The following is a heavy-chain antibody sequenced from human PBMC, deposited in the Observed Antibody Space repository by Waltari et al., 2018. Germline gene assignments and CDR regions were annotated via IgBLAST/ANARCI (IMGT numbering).Heavy chain of an antibody. CDR1: GFTFSSYG. CDR2: IWVDGSNK. V-gene: IGHV3-33*01. D-gene: IGHD6-6*01. Sequence: QVQLVESGGGVVQPGRSLRLSCAASGFTFSSYGMHWVRQAPGKGMEWVAVIWVDGSNKYYADSVKGRFTISRDNSKNTLYLQMNSLRAEDTAVYYCAREGGIAARPGAFDIWGQGTMVTVSS. J-gene: IGHJ3*02. CDR3: AREGGIAARPGAFDI.